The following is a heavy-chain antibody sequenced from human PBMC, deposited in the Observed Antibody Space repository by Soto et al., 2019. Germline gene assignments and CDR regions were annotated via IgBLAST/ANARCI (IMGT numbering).Heavy chain of an antibody. CDR3: AKEAYYYDSSGYFYPYYFDY. D-gene: IGHD3-22*01. V-gene: IGHV3-23*01. CDR2: ISGSGGST. J-gene: IGHJ4*02. Sequence: PGGSLRLSCAASGFTFSSYAMSWVRQAPGKGLEWVSAISGSGGSTYYADSVKGRFTISRDNSKNTLYLQMNSLRAEDTAVYYCAKEAYYYDSSGYFYPYYFDYWGQGTLVTVSS. CDR1: GFTFSSYA.